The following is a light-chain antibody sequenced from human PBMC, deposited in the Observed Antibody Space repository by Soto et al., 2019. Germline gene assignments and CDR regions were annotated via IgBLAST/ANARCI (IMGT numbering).Light chain of an antibody. CDR2: TAS. Sequence: DIQMTQSPSSVSASVGDRVTITCRASQGISIWLAWYQQKPGKAPKLLIHTASNLQSGVPSRFSGSGSGTDFTLTINSLQPEDFAAYYCPQPNSFPLTFDGGTKVEIK. CDR1: QGISIW. CDR3: PQPNSFPLT. V-gene: IGKV1-12*01. J-gene: IGKJ4*01.